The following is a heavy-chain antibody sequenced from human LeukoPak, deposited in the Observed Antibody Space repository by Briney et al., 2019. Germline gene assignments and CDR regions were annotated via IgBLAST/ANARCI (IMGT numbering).Heavy chain of an antibody. Sequence: GGSLRLSCAASGFTFSSYAMSWVRQAPGKGLEWVSAISGSGGSTYYADSVKGRYTISRDNSKNTLYLQMNSLRAEDTAVYYCAKGSSRDDYFDYWGQGTLVTVSS. CDR1: GFTFSSYA. J-gene: IGHJ4*02. CDR3: AKGSSRDDYFDY. V-gene: IGHV3-23*01. CDR2: ISGSGGST. D-gene: IGHD5-24*01.